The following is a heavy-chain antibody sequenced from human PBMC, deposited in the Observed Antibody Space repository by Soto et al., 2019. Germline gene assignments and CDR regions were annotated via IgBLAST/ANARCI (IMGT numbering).Heavy chain of an antibody. Sequence: QVQLVQSGAEVKKPGASVKVSCNAFGYTFTSYAMHWVRQAPGQRLEWMGWINAGNGNTKYSQKFQGRVTLTRDTSASTAYMELSSLRSEDTAVYYCARGPGGPDGPGDYWGQGTLVTVSS. CDR3: ARGPGGPDGPGDY. CDR1: GYTFTSYA. CDR2: INAGNGNT. V-gene: IGHV1-3*01. D-gene: IGHD2-15*01. J-gene: IGHJ4*02.